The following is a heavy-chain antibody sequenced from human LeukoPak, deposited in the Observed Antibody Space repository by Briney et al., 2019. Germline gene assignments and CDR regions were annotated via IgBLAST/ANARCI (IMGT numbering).Heavy chain of an antibody. J-gene: IGHJ4*01. CDR1: GFTFDDYA. CDR3: VRDNAYTFDY. D-gene: IGHD5-24*01. V-gene: IGHV3-9*01. CDR2: INWNSGSI. Sequence: GGSLRLSCAASGFTFDDYAIHWVRQAPGKGLEWVAGINWNSGSIGYADSVKGRFTISRDNAKSTLSLQMSSLRAEDTAICCCVRDNAYTFDYWGQGTLVTVSS.